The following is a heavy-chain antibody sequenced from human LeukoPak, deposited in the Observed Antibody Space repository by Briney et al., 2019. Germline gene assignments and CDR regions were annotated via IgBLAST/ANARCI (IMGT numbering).Heavy chain of an antibody. D-gene: IGHD3-16*01. V-gene: IGHV3-23*01. CDR2: IGGRGGST. CDR3: GKEGGA. Sequence: PGGSLRLSCAASGFRFSDFTMTWVRQAPGKGPEWVSAIGGRGGSTYYADSLGGRFTISRDNSKDMLYLQMNSLKVKDTATYYCGKEGGAWGQGTKVTVSS. J-gene: IGHJ5*02. CDR1: GFRFSDFT.